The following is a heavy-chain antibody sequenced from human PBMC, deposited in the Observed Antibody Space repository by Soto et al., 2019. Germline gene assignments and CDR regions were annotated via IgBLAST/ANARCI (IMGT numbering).Heavy chain of an antibody. V-gene: IGHV1-69*02. Sequence: QVQLVQSGAELKKPGSSVKVSCKPSGGTFKSYTFGWVRQAPGQGLEWVGRIIPILGLTNNAKQFQGRLTVTADKSTATAYMELSRLRSEDTAIYYCAGQAPGAGDRAFDLWGQGTMVTVSS. J-gene: IGHJ3*01. CDR2: IIPILGLT. D-gene: IGHD3-16*01. CDR1: GGTFKSYT. CDR3: AGQAPGAGDRAFDL.